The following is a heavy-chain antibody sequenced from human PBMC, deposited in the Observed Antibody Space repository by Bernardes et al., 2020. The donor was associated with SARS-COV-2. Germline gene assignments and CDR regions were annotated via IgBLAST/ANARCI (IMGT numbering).Heavy chain of an antibody. CDR2: IKEDGGDK. CDR3: ARDLAVGQGF. J-gene: IGHJ4*02. D-gene: IGHD6-19*01. CDR1: GFSFSAYW. Sequence: GSLRLSCAASGFSFSAYWMSWVRQAPGKGLEWVANIKEDGGDKYYVDSVKGRFTISRDNAENSLYLQMNSLRAEDTAVYYCARDLAVGQGFWGQGTLVTVSS. V-gene: IGHV3-7*01.